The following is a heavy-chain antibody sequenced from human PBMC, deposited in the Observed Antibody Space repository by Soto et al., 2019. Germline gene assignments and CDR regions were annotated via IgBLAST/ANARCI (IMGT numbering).Heavy chain of an antibody. Sequence: QVHLVQSGAEVKKPGASVKVSCKGSGYTFTSYGITWVRQAPGQGLEWMGWISAHNGNTDYAQKLQGRVTVTRDTSTSTAYMELRSLRSDDTAVYYCTRGRYGDYWGQGALVTVSS. J-gene: IGHJ4*02. CDR2: ISAHNGNT. CDR1: GYTFTSYG. CDR3: TRGRYGDY. D-gene: IGHD1-1*01. V-gene: IGHV1-18*01.